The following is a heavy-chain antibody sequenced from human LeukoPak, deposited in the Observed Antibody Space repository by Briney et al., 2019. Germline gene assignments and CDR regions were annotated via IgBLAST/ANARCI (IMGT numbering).Heavy chain of an antibody. Sequence: ASVKVACKASGYKFTDDYMHWVRQAPGQGLEFMGWINPDSGFTNYAQKFKGRVTMTRDTSISTAYLEVRSLTSDDTAVYYCAPTAEAYTSWWKVWGQGTLVTVSS. CDR2: INPDSGFT. CDR3: APTAEAYTSWWKV. V-gene: IGHV1-2*02. J-gene: IGHJ4*02. CDR1: GYKFTDDY. D-gene: IGHD3-16*01.